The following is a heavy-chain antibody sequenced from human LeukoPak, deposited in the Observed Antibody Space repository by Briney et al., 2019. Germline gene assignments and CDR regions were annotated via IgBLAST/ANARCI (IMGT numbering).Heavy chain of an antibody. J-gene: IGHJ5*02. Sequence: SVKVSCKASGGTFSSYAISWVRQAPGQGLEWMGGIIPIFGTANYAQKFQGRVTITTDESTSTAYMELSSLRSEDTAVYYCARSTTDYGDPQRSWFDPWGQGTLVTVSS. CDR2: IIPIFGTA. D-gene: IGHD4-17*01. CDR1: GGTFSSYA. V-gene: IGHV1-69*05. CDR3: ARSTTDYGDPQRSWFDP.